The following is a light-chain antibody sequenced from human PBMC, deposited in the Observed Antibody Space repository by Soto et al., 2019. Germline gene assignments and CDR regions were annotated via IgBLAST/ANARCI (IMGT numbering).Light chain of an antibody. CDR1: KLWDKY. CDR2: QDN. J-gene: IGLJ3*02. V-gene: IGLV3-1*01. CDR3: QAADSRIVV. Sequence: SYELTQPPSVSVSPGQTASITGSGDKLWDKYVCWYQQKPGQSPVLVIYQDNKRPSGIPERFSGSNSGSTATLTISGTQSTDEADYYCQAADSRIVVFGGGTKVTVL.